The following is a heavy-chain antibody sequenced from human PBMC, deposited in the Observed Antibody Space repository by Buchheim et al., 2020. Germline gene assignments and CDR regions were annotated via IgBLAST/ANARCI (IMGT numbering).Heavy chain of an antibody. CDR1: GDSISSYY. CDR2: IYYSGTT. D-gene: IGHD5-18*01. V-gene: IGHV4-59*01. J-gene: IGHJ6*02. Sequence: QVQLQESGPGLVKPSETLSLTCTVSGDSISSYYWSWIRQPPGKGLEWIGYIYYSGTTNYNPSLKSRGTISADTPKNQYSLKLSSVTAADTAVYYCARRDGSAAMGPYYYYGMDVWGQGTT. CDR3: ARRDGSAAMGPYYYYGMDV.